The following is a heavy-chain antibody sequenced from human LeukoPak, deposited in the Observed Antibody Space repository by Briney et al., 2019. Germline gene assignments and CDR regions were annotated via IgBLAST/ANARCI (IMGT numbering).Heavy chain of an antibody. CDR2: IYSGDNT. Sequence: PGGSLRLSCAASGFTVSSNYMSWVRQAPGKGLEWVSIIYSGDNTYYAGSVKGRFTISRDNSGNTLYLQMNSLRAEDTAVYYCARGNTLEWLAGSMDVWGQGTTVTVSS. CDR3: ARGNTLEWLAGSMDV. V-gene: IGHV3-53*01. D-gene: IGHD6-19*01. J-gene: IGHJ6*02. CDR1: GFTVSSNY.